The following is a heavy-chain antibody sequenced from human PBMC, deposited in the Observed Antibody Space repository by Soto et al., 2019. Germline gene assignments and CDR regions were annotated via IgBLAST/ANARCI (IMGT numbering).Heavy chain of an antibody. CDR3: ARVYYDGWMCDSTFEQ. D-gene: IGHD3-3*01. CDR1: GFPFSSYW. V-gene: IGHV3-7*01. J-gene: IGHJ4*02. CDR2: RKQDGSEK. Sequence: PGGSLRLSCAASGFPFSSYWMSWVRHAPGKGLDWVANRKQDGSEKYYVDSVKGRFTRSRDNAKNSLYLQMNSLRAKDTAVYDSARVYYDGWMCDSTFEQWGQGT.